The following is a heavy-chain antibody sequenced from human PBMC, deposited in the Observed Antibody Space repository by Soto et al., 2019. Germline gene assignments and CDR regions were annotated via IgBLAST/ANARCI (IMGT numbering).Heavy chain of an antibody. J-gene: IGHJ4*02. CDR1: GGSISSYY. D-gene: IGHD1-26*01. CDR3: ATGWDKYYFDY. Sequence: PSETLSLTCTVSGGSISSYYWSWIRQPPGKGLEWIGHIYYSGSTNYNPSLKSRVTISVDTSKNQFSLKLSSVTAADTAVYYCATGWDKYYFDYWGQGTLVTVSS. V-gene: IGHV4-59*01. CDR2: IYYSGST.